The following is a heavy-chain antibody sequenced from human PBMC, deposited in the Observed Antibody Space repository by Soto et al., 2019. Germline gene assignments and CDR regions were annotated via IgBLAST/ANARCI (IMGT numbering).Heavy chain of an antibody. Sequence: GGSLRLSCAASGFTFSSYWMSWVRQAPGKGLEWVANIKQDGSEKYYVDSVKGRFTISRDNAKNSLYLQMNSLRAEDTAVYYCARVSSYGHPYYFDYWGQGTLVTVSS. D-gene: IGHD2-8*01. J-gene: IGHJ4*02. CDR1: GFTFSSYW. CDR3: ARVSSYGHPYYFDY. V-gene: IGHV3-7*05. CDR2: IKQDGSEK.